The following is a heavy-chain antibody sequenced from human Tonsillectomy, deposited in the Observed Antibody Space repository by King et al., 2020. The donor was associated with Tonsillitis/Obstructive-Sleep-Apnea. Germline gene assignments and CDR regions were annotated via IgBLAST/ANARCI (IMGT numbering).Heavy chain of an antibody. CDR2: IYYSGST. CDR3: ASRGTYYDILTGYSPYGMDV. J-gene: IGHJ6*02. Sequence: LQLQESGPGLVKPSETLSLTCTVSGGSISSSSYYWGWIRQPPGKGLEWIGCIYYSGSTYYNPSLKSRVTISVDTSKNQFSLKLSSVTAADTAVYYCASRGTYYDILTGYSPYGMDVWGQGTTVTVSS. D-gene: IGHD3-9*01. V-gene: IGHV4-39*01. CDR1: GGSISSSSYY.